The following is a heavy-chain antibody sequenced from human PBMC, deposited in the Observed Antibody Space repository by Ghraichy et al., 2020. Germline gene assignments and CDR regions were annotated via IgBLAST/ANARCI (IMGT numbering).Heavy chain of an antibody. CDR1: GFTFDDYA. J-gene: IGHJ6*03. D-gene: IGHD2/OR15-2a*01. V-gene: IGHV3-43*02. CDR2: ISGDGGST. CDR3: AKGREIDYYYYYMDV. Sequence: GGSLRLSCAASGFTFDDYAMHWVRQAPGKGLEWVSLISGDGGSTYYADSVKGRFTISRDNSKNSLYLQMNSLRTEDTALYYCAKGREIDYYYYYMDVWGKGTTVTVSS.